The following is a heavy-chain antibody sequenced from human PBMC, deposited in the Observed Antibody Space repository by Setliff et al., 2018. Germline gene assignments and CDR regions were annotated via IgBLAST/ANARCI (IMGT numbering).Heavy chain of an antibody. V-gene: IGHV4-4*02. CDR2: IFYSGST. CDR1: GGSISSSNW. J-gene: IGHJ4*02. CDR3: AKVTILPAPFY. D-gene: IGHD2-2*01. Sequence: PSETLSLTCAVSGGSISSSNWWSWVRQPPGKGLEWIGYIFYSGSTNYNPSLKSRVTISVDTSKNQFSLKLSSVTAADTAVYYCAKVTILPAPFYWGQGTLVTVSS.